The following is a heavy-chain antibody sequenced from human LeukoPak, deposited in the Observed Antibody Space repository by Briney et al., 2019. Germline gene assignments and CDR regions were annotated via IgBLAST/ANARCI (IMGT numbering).Heavy chain of an antibody. CDR1: GYTFTSYA. Sequence: ASVKVSCKASGYTFTSYAMNWVRQATGHGLEWMGWINTNTGNPTYAQGFTGRFVFSLDTSVSTAYLQISSLKVEDTAVYYCAREASGSYLTFDYWGQGTLVTVSS. D-gene: IGHD1-26*01. J-gene: IGHJ4*02. V-gene: IGHV7-4-1*02. CDR2: INTNTGNP. CDR3: AREASGSYLTFDY.